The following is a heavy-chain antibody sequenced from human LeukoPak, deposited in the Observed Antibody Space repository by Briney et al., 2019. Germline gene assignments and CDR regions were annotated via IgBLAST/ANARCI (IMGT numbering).Heavy chain of an antibody. CDR2: INHSGST. V-gene: IGHV4-34*01. Sequence: PSETLSLTCAVYGGSFGGYYWSWIRQPPGKGLEWIGEINHSGSTNYNPSLKSRITISVDTSQSQFSLKLSSVTAADTAVYYCASLAFALSPDAAYWGQGALVTVSS. D-gene: IGHD3-16*01. CDR3: ASLAFALSPDAAY. J-gene: IGHJ4*02. CDR1: GGSFGGYY.